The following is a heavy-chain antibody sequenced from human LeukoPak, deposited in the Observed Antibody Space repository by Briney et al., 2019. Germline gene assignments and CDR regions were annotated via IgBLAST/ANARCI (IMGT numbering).Heavy chain of an antibody. D-gene: IGHD3-22*01. CDR2: ISSSSSYI. Sequence: GGSLRLSCAASGFTFSSYSMNWVRQAPGKGLEWVSSISSSSSYIYYADPVKGRFTISRDNVKNSLYLQMNSLRAEDTAVYYCARDDGEDYYDSSGYYEFDAFDIWGQGTMVTVSS. V-gene: IGHV3-21*06. J-gene: IGHJ3*02. CDR1: GFTFSSYS. CDR3: ARDDGEDYYDSSGYYEFDAFDI.